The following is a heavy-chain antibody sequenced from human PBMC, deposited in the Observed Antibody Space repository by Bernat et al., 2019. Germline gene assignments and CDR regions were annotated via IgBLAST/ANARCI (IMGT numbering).Heavy chain of an antibody. CDR1: GYTFTSYG. V-gene: IGHV1-18*01. CDR2: ISAYNGNT. J-gene: IGHJ4*02. Sequence: QVQLVQSGAEVKKPGASVKVSCKASGYTFTSYGISWVRQAPGQGLEWMGWISAYNGNTNYAQKLQGRVTRTADTSTSRAYMELRGLRSDDTAVYYCARDLGLRPLDYWGQGTLVTVSS. D-gene: IGHD1-7*01. CDR3: ARDLGLRPLDY.